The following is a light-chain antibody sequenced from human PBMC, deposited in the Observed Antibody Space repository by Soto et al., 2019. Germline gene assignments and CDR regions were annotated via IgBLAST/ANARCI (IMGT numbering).Light chain of an antibody. CDR2: GAS. CDR1: QSIINW. CDR3: QQYDSFSGT. Sequence: DVQMTQSPSTLSASVGGRVTITCRASQSIINWLAWYQQKPGKAPKLLIYGASSLESGVPSRFSGSGSGTEFTLTITNLQHDDFETYSCQQYDSFSGTLGQGTKVDIK. J-gene: IGKJ1*01. V-gene: IGKV1-5*01.